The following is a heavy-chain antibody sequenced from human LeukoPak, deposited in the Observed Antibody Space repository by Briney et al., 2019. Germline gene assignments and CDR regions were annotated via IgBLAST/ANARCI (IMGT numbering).Heavy chain of an antibody. V-gene: IGHV3-23*01. J-gene: IGHJ6*02. D-gene: IGHD6-13*01. CDR3: AKDRSSWSYYYYGMDV. CDR2: ISGSGGST. Sequence: PGGSLRLSYAASGFTFSSYAMSWVRQAPGKGLEWVSAISGSGGSTYYADSVKGRFTISRDNSKNTLYLQMNSLRAEDTAVYYCAKDRSSWSYYYYGMDVWGQGTTVTVSS. CDR1: GFTFSSYA.